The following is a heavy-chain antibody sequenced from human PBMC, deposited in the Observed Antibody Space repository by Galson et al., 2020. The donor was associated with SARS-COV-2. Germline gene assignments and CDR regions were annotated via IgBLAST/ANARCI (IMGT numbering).Heavy chain of an antibody. Sequence: ETSEKLSLPCTVSGGPISSYYWSWIRPPPGKGPERQGNIYYSGSTNNNPSLKSRVTISIDTSTNQFSLRLSSLTAADTAVYYCASVRFYCRHYYGSDVWGQGTTVTVSS. CDR3: ASVRFYCRHYYGSDV. V-gene: IGHV4-59*01. J-gene: IGHJ6*02. CDR2: IYYSGST. D-gene: IGHD3-10*02. CDR1: GGPISSYY.